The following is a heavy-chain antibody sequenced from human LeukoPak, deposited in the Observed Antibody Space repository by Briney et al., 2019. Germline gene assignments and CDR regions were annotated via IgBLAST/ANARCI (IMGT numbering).Heavy chain of an antibody. CDR2: ISSSSSYI. CDR1: GFTFSSYS. Sequence: GGSLRLSCAASGFTFSSYSMNWVRQAPGKGLEWVSSISSSSSYIYYADSVKGRFTISRDNAKNSLCLQMNSLRAEDTAVYYCARADWDTAMIDYRGQGTLVTVSS. J-gene: IGHJ4*02. D-gene: IGHD5-18*01. CDR3: ARADWDTAMIDY. V-gene: IGHV3-21*01.